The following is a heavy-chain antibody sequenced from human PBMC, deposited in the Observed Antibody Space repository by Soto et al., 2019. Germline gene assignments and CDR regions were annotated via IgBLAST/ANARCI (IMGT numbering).Heavy chain of an antibody. J-gene: IGHJ4*02. Sequence: PGVTLRLSCATSGFSFSTYNMNWVRQAPGKGLEWVSSINGRSNYKYYTDSVKGRFAISRDNPKNSLYLHMDSLRVEDTAVYYFVGEGGLLGYNSPLEDWGQGILVTV. CDR1: GFSFSTYN. CDR2: INGRSNYK. CDR3: VGEGGLLGYNSPLED. D-gene: IGHD1-20*01. V-gene: IGHV3-21*01.